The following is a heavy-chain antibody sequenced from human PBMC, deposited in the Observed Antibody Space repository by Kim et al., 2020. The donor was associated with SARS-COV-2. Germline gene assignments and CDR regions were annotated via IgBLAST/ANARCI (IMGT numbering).Heavy chain of an antibody. CDR3: ARLSSSGNYYYYMDV. D-gene: IGHD6-6*01. CDR1: GGSISSSSYY. Sequence: SETLSLTCTVSGGSISSSSYYWGWIRQPPGKGLEWIGSIYYSGSTYYNPSLKSRVTISVDTSKNQFSLKLSSVTAADTAVYYCARLSSSGNYYYYMDVWG. V-gene: IGHV4-39*01. CDR2: IYYSGST. J-gene: IGHJ6*03.